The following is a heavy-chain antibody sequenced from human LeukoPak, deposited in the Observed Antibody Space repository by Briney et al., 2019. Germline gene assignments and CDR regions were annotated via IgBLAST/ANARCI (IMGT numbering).Heavy chain of an antibody. D-gene: IGHD3-3*01. Sequence: PGGSLRLSCAASGFTFSSYSMNWVRQAPGKGLEWVSYISSSSSTIYYADSVKGRFTISRDNAKNSLYLQMNSLRAEDTAVYYCARDGLSGEGALAYWGQGTLVTVSS. V-gene: IGHV3-48*04. CDR3: ARDGLSGEGALAY. CDR2: ISSSSSTI. J-gene: IGHJ4*02. CDR1: GFTFSSYS.